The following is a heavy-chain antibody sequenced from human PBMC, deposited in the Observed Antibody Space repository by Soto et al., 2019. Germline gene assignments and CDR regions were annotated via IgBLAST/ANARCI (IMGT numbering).Heavy chain of an antibody. CDR3: TSRIRTTNDN. D-gene: IGHD1-1*01. Sequence: EVQLVESGGGLVKPGESLRLSCVASGFPFTTVWMNWVRQAPGKGPEWLGRVKTKAEGATTDYAAPAKGRFTILRDDSINTVYVQMTSLRIEDTALYYCTSRIRTTNDNWGQGTLVTVSS. CDR2: VKTKAEGATT. J-gene: IGHJ4*02. CDR1: GFPFTTVW. V-gene: IGHV3-15*07.